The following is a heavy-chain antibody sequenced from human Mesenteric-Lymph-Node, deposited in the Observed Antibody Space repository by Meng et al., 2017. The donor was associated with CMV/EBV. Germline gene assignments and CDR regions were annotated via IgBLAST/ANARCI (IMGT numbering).Heavy chain of an antibody. Sequence: SETLSLTCTVSGGSVSSGNYYWSWIRQPPGKGLEWIGYIYYSGSTNYNPSLKSRVTISVDTSKNQFSLKLSSVTAADTAVYYCARVEAAPNWFDPWGQGTLVTVSS. CDR2: IYYSGST. CDR3: ARVEAAPNWFDP. CDR1: GGSVSSGNYY. J-gene: IGHJ5*02. D-gene: IGHD6-13*01. V-gene: IGHV4-61*01.